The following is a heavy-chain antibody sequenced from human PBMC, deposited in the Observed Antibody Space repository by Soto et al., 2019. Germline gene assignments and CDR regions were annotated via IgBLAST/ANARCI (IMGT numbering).Heavy chain of an antibody. CDR3: LRSVYSSHCMGG. CDR1: GYNFATSW. CDR2: IYPADSDT. D-gene: IGHD2-15*01. V-gene: IGHV5-51*01. J-gene: IGHJ6*02. Sequence: GESLKISCQASGYNFATSWIGWVRQMPGKGLEWMGIIYPADSDTRYSPSSQGQVTISADKSIGTAYLQWSSLKAADTVMSYCLRSVYSSHCMGGWGQGTTGTVSS.